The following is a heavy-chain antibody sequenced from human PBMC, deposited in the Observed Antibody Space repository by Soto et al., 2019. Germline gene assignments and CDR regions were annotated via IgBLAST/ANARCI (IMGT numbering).Heavy chain of an antibody. D-gene: IGHD6-19*01. CDR2: ITTYNGNR. CDR3: ARDAQPKGVAADGTSDC. J-gene: IGHJ4*02. Sequence: QVQLVQSGPEVKNPGASVKVSCKASGYTFKNYGIKWVRQAPGQGLEWVGWITTYNGNRHSAEKFQGRVTMTTDTSPSTTYRELRSLTAPDTGVYYCARDAQPKGVAADGTSDCWGQGTLVTVSS. V-gene: IGHV1-18*01. CDR1: GYTFKNYG.